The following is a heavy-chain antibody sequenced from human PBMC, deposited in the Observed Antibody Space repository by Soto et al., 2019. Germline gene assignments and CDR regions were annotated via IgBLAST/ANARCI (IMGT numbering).Heavy chain of an antibody. D-gene: IGHD6-13*01. CDR3: AGSPPAEAGPVPTMRWYDP. CDR1: GYTFISYY. CDR2: IKPSGGST. V-gene: IGHV1-46*01. J-gene: IGHJ5*02. Sequence: ASLKVSCKASGYTFISYYMHWLRQAPGQGLEWMGIIKPSGGSTSYAQKFQGRATMTRDTSRSTVYMERSSRRSEDTAVYYCAGSPPAEAGPVPTMRWYDPCGQGSQVTVSS.